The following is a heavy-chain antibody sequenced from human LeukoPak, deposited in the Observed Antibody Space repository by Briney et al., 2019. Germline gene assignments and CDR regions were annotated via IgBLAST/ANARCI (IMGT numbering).Heavy chain of an antibody. CDR1: GYTFTGYY. V-gene: IGHV1-2*02. D-gene: IGHD6-13*01. CDR3: ASPPYGSSWYYFVL. J-gene: IGHJ4*02. Sequence: GASVKVSCKASGYTFTGYYMHWVRQAPGQGREGMGWINPKSGGTNYAQKFQGRVTMTSDTSISKAYMELSRLRSDDAAVYYCASPPYGSSWYYFVLWGRGTLVSVS. CDR2: INPKSGGT.